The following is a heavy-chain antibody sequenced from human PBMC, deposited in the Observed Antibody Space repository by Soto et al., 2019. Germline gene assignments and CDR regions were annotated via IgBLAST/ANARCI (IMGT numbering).Heavy chain of an antibody. V-gene: IGHV3-9*01. J-gene: IGHJ4*02. CDR2: ISWNSNSI. D-gene: IGHD5-18*01. Sequence: SLRLSCAASGFTFDDYAMHWVRQAPGKGLEWVSGISWNSNSIGYADSVKGRFTISRDYAKNSLYLQMNSLRVEDTALYYCAKALSGYSYGPFDYWRQGTLVTVSS. CDR1: GFTFDDYA. CDR3: AKALSGYSYGPFDY.